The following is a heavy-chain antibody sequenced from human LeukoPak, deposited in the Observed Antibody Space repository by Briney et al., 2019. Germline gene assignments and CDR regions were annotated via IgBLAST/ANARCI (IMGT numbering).Heavy chain of an antibody. Sequence: GESLKISCKGSGFTFTNYWIGWVRQMPGKGLEWMGIIYPPDSDTRYSPSFKGQVTISADKSTRTAYLEWSSLKASDTAMYYCGGPLGFSAYDSFHFWGQGTLVTVSS. CDR2: IYPPDSDT. J-gene: IGHJ4*02. CDR3: GGPLGFSAYDSFHF. D-gene: IGHD5-12*01. CDR1: GFTFTNYW. V-gene: IGHV5-51*01.